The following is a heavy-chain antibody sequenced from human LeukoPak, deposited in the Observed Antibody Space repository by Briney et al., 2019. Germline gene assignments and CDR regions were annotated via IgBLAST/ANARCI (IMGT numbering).Heavy chain of an antibody. CDR2: MSSGSRYI. Sequence: PGGSLRLSCTASRFTFTTYAMTWVRQAPGKGLEWISSMSSGSRYIYYADSVRGRFTISRDNTRNSLYLAMNNLRAEDTAIYYCARDRPAGASRIFVVQWGQGTPVTVSS. CDR1: RFTFTTYA. J-gene: IGHJ4*02. D-gene: IGHD2-15*01. CDR3: ARDRPAGASRIFVVQ. V-gene: IGHV3-21*06.